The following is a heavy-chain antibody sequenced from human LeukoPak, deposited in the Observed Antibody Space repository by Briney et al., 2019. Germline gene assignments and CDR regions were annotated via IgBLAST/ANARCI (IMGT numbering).Heavy chain of an antibody. CDR3: ARGVYGDYNWFDP. CDR2: INPNSGGT. J-gene: IGHJ5*02. CDR1: GYTFTGYY. Sequence: ASVKVSCKASGYTFTGYYMHWVRQAPGQGLEWMGWINPNSGGTNYAQKFRGRVTMTRDTSISTAYMELSRLRSDDTAVYYCARGVYGDYNWFDPWGQGTLVTVSS. V-gene: IGHV1-2*02. D-gene: IGHD4-17*01.